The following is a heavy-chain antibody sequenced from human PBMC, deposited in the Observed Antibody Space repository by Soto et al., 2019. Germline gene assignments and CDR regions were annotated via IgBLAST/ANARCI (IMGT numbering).Heavy chain of an antibody. CDR2: SSATGSGT. J-gene: IGHJ4*02. D-gene: IGHD2-21*02. CDR3: AKDRRAGVNYCCYSDF. V-gene: IGHV3-23*01. CDR1: GVTFSSYG. Sequence: EMQLLESGGGLQPGGSLRLSCAVSGVTFSSYGMTWVLQAPGKGLEWISFSSATGSGTYYADSVKDRFTISRENSKNTLYLQMTSLRADDTAVYYCAKDRRAGVNYCCYSDFWGQGALVIVSS.